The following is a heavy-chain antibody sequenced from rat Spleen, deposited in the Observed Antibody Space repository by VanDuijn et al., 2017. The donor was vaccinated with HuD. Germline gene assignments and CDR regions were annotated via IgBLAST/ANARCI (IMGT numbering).Heavy chain of an antibody. CDR1: GYSITSNY. Sequence: EVQLQESGPGLVKPSQSLSLTCSVTGYSITSNYWGWIRKFPGNKMEWMGYISYSGSTSYNPSLKSRISITRDTSKNQFFLQLNSVTTEDTATYYCARCYDGSYYYGDYFDYWGQGVMVTVSS. D-gene: IGHD1-12*02. V-gene: IGHV3-1*01. CDR2: ISYSGST. CDR3: ARCYDGSYYYGDYFDY. J-gene: IGHJ2*01.